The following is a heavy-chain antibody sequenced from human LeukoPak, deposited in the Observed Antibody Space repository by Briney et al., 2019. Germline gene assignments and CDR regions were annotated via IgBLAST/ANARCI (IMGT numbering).Heavy chain of an antibody. CDR3: ARDEIFSFDY. D-gene: IGHD2-15*01. CDR2: INQNGTEK. Sequence: GGSLRLSCAVSGFTFSRYWMSWVRQAPGKGLEWVGNINQNGTEKYSVDSVKGRFTISRDNTKNSLYLQMNSLRAEDTAVYYCARDEIFSFDYWGQGTLVSVSS. J-gene: IGHJ4*02. CDR1: GFTFSRYW. V-gene: IGHV3-7*01.